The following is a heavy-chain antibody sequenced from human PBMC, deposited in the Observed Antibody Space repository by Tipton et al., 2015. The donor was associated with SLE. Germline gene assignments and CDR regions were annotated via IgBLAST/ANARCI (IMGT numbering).Heavy chain of an antibody. D-gene: IGHD3-22*01. CDR3: VKGRGYYDSRGYYYNWFDP. J-gene: IGHJ5*02. Sequence: SLRLSCSASGFTFSSYAMHWVRQAPGKGLEYVSAISSNGGSTYYADSVKGRFTISRDNSKNTLYLQMSSLRAEDTAVYYCVKGRGYYDSRGYYYNWFDPWGQGTLVTVSS. CDR1: GFTFSSYA. CDR2: ISSNGGST. V-gene: IGHV3-64D*09.